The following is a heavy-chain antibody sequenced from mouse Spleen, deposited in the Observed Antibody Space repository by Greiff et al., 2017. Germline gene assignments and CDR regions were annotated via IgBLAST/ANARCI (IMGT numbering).Heavy chain of an antibody. CDR2: INPSTGYT. J-gene: IGHJ4*01. V-gene: IGHV1-7*01. D-gene: IGHD2-4*01. CDR3: ARGDYDYDYYAMDY. Sequence: VHLVESGAELAKPGASVKMSCKASGYTFTSYWMHWVKQRPGQGLEWIGYINPSTGYTEYNQKFKDKATLTADKSSSTAYMQLSSLTSEDSAVYYCARGDYDYDYYAMDYWGQGTSVTVSS. CDR1: GYTFTSYW.